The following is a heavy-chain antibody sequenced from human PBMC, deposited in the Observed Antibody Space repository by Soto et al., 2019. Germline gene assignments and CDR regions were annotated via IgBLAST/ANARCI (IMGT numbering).Heavy chain of an antibody. CDR1: GFTFSNAW. D-gene: IGHD3-3*01. CDR2: IKSKTDGGTT. V-gene: IGHV3-15*01. J-gene: IGHJ6*02. Sequence: PGGSLRLSCAASGFTFSNAWMSWVRQAPGKGLEWVGRIKSKTDGGTTDYAAPVKGRFTISRDDSKNTLYLQMNSLKTEDTAVYYCTTDPARRFLEWLSPYYGMDVWGQGTTVTSP. CDR3: TTDPARRFLEWLSPYYGMDV.